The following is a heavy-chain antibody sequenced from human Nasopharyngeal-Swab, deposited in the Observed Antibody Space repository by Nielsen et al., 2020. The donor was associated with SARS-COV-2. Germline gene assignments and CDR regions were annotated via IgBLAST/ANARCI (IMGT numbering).Heavy chain of an antibody. CDR3: ARDLGGYYYYMDV. CDR2: INPGNGNT. V-gene: IGHV1-3*01. Sequence: VLHAPGQRLEWMGWINPGNGNTKYSQEFQGRVTITRDTPASTAYMELSSLRSEDTAIYYCARDLGGYYYYMDVWGKGTTVTVSS. D-gene: IGHD3-16*01. J-gene: IGHJ6*03.